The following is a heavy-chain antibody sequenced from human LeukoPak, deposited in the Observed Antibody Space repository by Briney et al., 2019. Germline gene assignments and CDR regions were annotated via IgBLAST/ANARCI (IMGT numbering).Heavy chain of an antibody. J-gene: IGHJ4*02. CDR3: AKVIYCSSTSCYEVDY. V-gene: IGHV3-23*01. CDR1: GFTFNSYA. Sequence: GGSLRLSCAASGFTFNSYAVSWVREAPGKGLEWVLAISGSGGSTYYADSVKGRFTISRDNSKNTLYLQMNSLRPEDTAVYYCAKVIYCSSTSCYEVDYWGQGTLVTVSS. D-gene: IGHD2-2*01. CDR2: ISGSGGST.